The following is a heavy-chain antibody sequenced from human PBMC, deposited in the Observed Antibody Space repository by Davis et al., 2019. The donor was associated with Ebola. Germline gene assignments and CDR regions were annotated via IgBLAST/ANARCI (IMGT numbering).Heavy chain of an antibody. CDR2: ISSNGGST. CDR1: GFTFSSYA. CDR3: VKCPHYDFWSGCAFDI. Sequence: PGGSLRLSCSASGFTFSSYAMHWVRQAPGKGLEYVSAISSNGGSTYYADSVKGRFTISRDNSKNTLYLQMSSLRAEDTAVYYCVKCPHYDFWSGCAFDIWGQGTMVTVSS. J-gene: IGHJ3*02. V-gene: IGHV3-64D*06. D-gene: IGHD3-3*01.